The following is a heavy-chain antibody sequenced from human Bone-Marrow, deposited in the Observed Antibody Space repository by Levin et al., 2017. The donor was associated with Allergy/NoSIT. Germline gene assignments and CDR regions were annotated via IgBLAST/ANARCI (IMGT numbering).Heavy chain of an antibody. CDR3: AREYYYDSGGTW. J-gene: IGHJ4*02. CDR2: ITSSSNYI. CDR1: GFNFNSHS. D-gene: IGHD3-22*01. V-gene: IGHV3-21*01. Sequence: GGSLRLSCAASGFNFNSHSMNWVRQAPGKGLEWVSSITSSSNYIYYADSVRGRFTISRDNVKKSVYLQMHSLRAEDTAVYYCAREYYYDSGGTWWGQGTVVTVSS.